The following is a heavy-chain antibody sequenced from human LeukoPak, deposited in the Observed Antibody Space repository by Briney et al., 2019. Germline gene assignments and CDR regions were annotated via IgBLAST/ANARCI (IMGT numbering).Heavy chain of an antibody. CDR2: ISSSGSTI. CDR1: GGSLSSYY. V-gene: IGHV3-11*01. CDR3: ARATAEY. J-gene: IGHJ4*02. D-gene: IGHD1-26*01. Sequence: LSLTCTVSGGSLSSYYWSWIRQPPGKGLEWVSYISSSGSTIYYADSVKGRFTISRDNAKNSLYLQMNSLRAEDTAVYYCARATAEYWGQGTLVTVSS.